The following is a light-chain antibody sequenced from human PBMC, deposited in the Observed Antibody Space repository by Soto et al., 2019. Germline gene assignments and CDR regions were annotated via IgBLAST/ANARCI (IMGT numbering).Light chain of an antibody. CDR1: NNDVGAYPY. J-gene: IGLJ2*01. CDR2: DVT. CDR3: SSFATSGTTVI. Sequence: QSALTQPASVSGSPGQSITISCTGTNNDVGAYPYVSWYQQHPGTAPKLIIYDVTNRPSGISDRFSGSKSGTTASLTISGLQAEDESDYYCSSFATSGTTVIFGGGTKLTVL. V-gene: IGLV2-14*03.